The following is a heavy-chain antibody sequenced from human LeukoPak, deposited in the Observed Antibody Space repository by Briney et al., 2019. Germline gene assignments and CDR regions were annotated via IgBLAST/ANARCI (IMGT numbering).Heavy chain of an antibody. D-gene: IGHD3-9*01. CDR2: IYYSGST. Sequence: PSETLSLTRTVSGGSISSYYWSWIRQPPGKGLEWIGYIYYSGSTNYNPSLKSRVTISVDTSKNQFSLKLSSVTAADTAVYYCARRSILTLFDYWGQGTLVTVSS. CDR1: GGSISSYY. J-gene: IGHJ4*02. CDR3: ARRSILTLFDY. V-gene: IGHV4-59*08.